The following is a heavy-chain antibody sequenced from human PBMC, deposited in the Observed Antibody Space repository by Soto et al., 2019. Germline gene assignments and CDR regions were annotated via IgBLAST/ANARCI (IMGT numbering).Heavy chain of an antibody. D-gene: IGHD1-26*01. CDR1: GFTFDDYA. V-gene: IGHV3-9*01. CDR2: LSWNSGGI. J-gene: IGHJ4*02. Sequence: DVQLVEFGGGLVQPGRSLRLSCAASGFTFDDYAMHWVRQAPGKGLEWVSGLSWNSGGIDYADSVKGRFTISRDNAKNSLYLQMNSLRAEDTALYYCAKLRYSGGAGYFDYWGQGTLVTVSS. CDR3: AKLRYSGGAGYFDY.